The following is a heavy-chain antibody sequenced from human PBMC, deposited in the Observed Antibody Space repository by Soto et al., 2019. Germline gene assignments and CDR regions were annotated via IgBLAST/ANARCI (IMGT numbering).Heavy chain of an antibody. D-gene: IGHD4-17*01. J-gene: IGHJ4*02. V-gene: IGHV5-51*01. Sequence: ASLQISYKGSGYSFTSYWIGWVRQMTGKGLEWMGIIYPGDSDTRYSPSFQGQVTISADKSISTAYLQWSSLKASDTAMYYCARRLPYGDYLVDYWGQGTLVTV. CDR3: ARRLPYGDYLVDY. CDR1: GYSFTSYW. CDR2: IYPGDSDT.